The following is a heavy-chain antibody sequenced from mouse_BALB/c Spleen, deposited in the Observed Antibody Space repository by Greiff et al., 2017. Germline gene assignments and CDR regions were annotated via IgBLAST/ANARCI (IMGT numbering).Heavy chain of an antibody. CDR2: IDPQTGGT. Sequence: LVESGAELVRPGASVTLSCKASGYPFTDYEMHWVKQTPVHGLEWIGAIDPQTGGTAYNQKFKGKATLTADKSSSTAYMELRSLTSEDSAVDYCTRDYDPYAMDYWGQGTSVTVAS. CDR3: TRDYDPYAMDY. D-gene: IGHD2-4*01. J-gene: IGHJ4*01. CDR1: GYPFTDYE. V-gene: IGHV1-15*01.